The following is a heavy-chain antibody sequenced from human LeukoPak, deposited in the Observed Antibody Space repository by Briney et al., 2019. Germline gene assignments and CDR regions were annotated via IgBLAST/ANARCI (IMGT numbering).Heavy chain of an antibody. Sequence: PGGSLRLSCAASGFSFSDYAMHWVRQAPGKGLEWVAFIRYDGNSKYYADSVKGRFTLSRDKSKNTLYLQMNSLRAEDTAVYFCAKDLDDNSGYSPSYFFDYWGQGTLVTVSS. V-gene: IGHV3-30*02. CDR2: IRYDGNSK. CDR3: AKDLDDNSGYSPSYFFDY. CDR1: GFSFSDYA. J-gene: IGHJ4*02. D-gene: IGHD3-22*01.